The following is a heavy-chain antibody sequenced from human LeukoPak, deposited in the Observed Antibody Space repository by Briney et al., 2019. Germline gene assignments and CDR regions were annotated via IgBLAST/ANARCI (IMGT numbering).Heavy chain of an antibody. Sequence: PSETLSHTCTVSGGSISSYYWSWIRQPAGKGVEGIGRIYTSGSTNYNPSLKRRVTMSVDTSKNQFSLKLSSVTAADTAVYYCAREGYDFWSGYSDYFYYYMDVWGKGTAVTVSS. CDR1: GGSISSYY. J-gene: IGHJ6*03. D-gene: IGHD3-3*01. V-gene: IGHV4-4*07. CDR2: IYTSGST. CDR3: AREGYDFWSGYSDYFYYYMDV.